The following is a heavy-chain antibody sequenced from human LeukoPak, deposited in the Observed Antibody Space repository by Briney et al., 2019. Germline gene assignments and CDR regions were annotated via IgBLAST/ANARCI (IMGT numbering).Heavy chain of an antibody. D-gene: IGHD2-8*01. CDR2: IKQDGSEK. Sequence: GGSLRLSCAASGFTFSSYWMSWVRQAPGKGLEWVANIKQDGSEKYYVDSVKGRFTISRDNAKNSLYLQMNNLRAEDTAVYYCARALGYCTNGVCYTWFDPWGQGTLVTVSS. V-gene: IGHV3-7*01. CDR1: GFTFSSYW. J-gene: IGHJ5*02. CDR3: ARALGYCTNGVCYTWFDP.